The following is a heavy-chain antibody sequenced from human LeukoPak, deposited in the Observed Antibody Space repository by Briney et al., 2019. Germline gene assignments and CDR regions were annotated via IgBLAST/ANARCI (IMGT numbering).Heavy chain of an antibody. J-gene: IGHJ4*02. D-gene: IGHD3-16*02. CDR1: GGTFSSYT. Sequence: SVKVSCKASGGTFSSYTISWVRQAPGQGLEWMGRIIPILGIANYAQKFQGRVTITAGKSTSTAYMELSSLRSEDTAVYYCARDSHESMITFGGVIATWGQGTLVTVSS. V-gene: IGHV1-69*04. CDR3: ARDSHESMITFGGVIAT. CDR2: IIPILGIA.